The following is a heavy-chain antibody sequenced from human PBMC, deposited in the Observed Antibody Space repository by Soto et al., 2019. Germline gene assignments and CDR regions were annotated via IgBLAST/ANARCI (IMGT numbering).Heavy chain of an antibody. CDR3: ARGEYYDILTGYSPDWFDP. CDR2: IYYSGST. D-gene: IGHD3-9*01. J-gene: IGHJ5*02. V-gene: IGHV4-39*07. Sequence: PSETLSLTCTVSGGSISSSSYYWGWIRQPPGKGLEWIGSIYYSGSTYYNPSLKSRVTISVDTSKNQFSLKLSSVTAADTAVYYCARGEYYDILTGYSPDWFDPWGQGTLVTVSS. CDR1: GGSISSSSYY.